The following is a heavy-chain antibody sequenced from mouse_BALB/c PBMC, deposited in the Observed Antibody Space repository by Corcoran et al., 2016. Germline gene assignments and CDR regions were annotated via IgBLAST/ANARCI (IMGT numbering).Heavy chain of an antibody. J-gene: IGHJ4*01. CDR3: ARRHYGDYYAMDY. CDR2: ILPGSGST. Sequence: QVQLQQSGAELMKPGASVKISCKATGYTFSSYWIEWVKQRPGHGLEWIGEILPGSGSTNYNEKFKGKATFTADTSSNTAYMQLSSLTSEDSAVYYCARRHYGDYYAMDYWGQGTSVTVSS. CDR1: GYTFSSYW. D-gene: IGHD1-1*01. V-gene: IGHV1-9*01.